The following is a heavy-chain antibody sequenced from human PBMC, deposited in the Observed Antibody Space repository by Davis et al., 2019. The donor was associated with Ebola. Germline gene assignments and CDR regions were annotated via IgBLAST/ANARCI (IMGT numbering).Heavy chain of an antibody. CDR3: ARVDTAMFILNWFDP. V-gene: IGHV1-18*01. CDR1: GYTFTSYG. J-gene: IGHJ5*02. D-gene: IGHD5-18*01. Sequence: AASVKVSCKASGYTFTSYGISWVRQAPGQGLEWMGWISAYNGNTNYAQKLQGRVTMTTDTSTSTAYMELRSLRSDDTAVYYCARVDTAMFILNWFDPWGQGTLVTVSS. CDR2: ISAYNGNT.